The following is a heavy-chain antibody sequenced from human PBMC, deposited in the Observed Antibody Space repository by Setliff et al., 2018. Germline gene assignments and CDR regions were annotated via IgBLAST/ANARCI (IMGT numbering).Heavy chain of an antibody. V-gene: IGHV1-69*05. CDR3: ARGSEAIQLWPYCDY. CDR1: GGTFSSYA. Sequence: SVKVSCKASGGTFSSYAISWVRQAPGQGLEWMGGIIPIFGTANYAQKFQGRVTMTRDTSTSTVYMELNSLRSEDTAVYYCARGSEAIQLWPYCDYWGQGTLVTVSS. D-gene: IGHD5-18*01. J-gene: IGHJ4*02. CDR2: IIPIFGTA.